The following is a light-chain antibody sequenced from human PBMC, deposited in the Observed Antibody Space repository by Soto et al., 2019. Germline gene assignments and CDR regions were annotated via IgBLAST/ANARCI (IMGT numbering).Light chain of an antibody. CDR3: QQYNNWPPIT. CDR1: QSVSRSY. CDR2: GAS. J-gene: IGKJ5*01. V-gene: IGKV3-15*01. Sequence: EIVLTQSPGTLPLSPGDRATLSCRASQSVSRSYLGWYQQKPGQAPRLLIYGASTRATGIPARFSGSGSGTEFTLTISSLQSEDFAVYYCQQYNNWPPITFGQGTRLEIK.